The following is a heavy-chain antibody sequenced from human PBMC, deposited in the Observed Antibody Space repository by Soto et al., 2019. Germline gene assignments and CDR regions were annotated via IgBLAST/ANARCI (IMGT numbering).Heavy chain of an antibody. D-gene: IGHD4-4*01. V-gene: IGHV4-4*07. CDR1: GGSISSYY. J-gene: IGHJ6*02. Sequence: QVQLQESGPGLVKPSETLSLTCTVSGGSISSYYWSLIRQPAGKGLEWIGRIYTSGSTNYNPSLKSRVTMSVDASKNQFSLKLSSVTAADTAVYYCARGSNYWAYYYGMDVWGQGTTVTVSS. CDR2: IYTSGST. CDR3: ARGSNYWAYYYGMDV.